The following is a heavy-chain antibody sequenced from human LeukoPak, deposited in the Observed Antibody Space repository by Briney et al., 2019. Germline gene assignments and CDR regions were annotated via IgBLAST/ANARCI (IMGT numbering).Heavy chain of an antibody. Sequence: GSLRLSCAASGFPFSSYGMHWVRQAPGKGLEWVAFIRYDGSNKYYADSVKGRFTISRDNSKNTLYLQMNSLRAEDTAVYYCAKVSYYYDSSGYHFDYWGQGTLVTVSS. CDR3: AKVSYYYDSSGYHFDY. J-gene: IGHJ4*02. CDR1: GFPFSSYG. D-gene: IGHD3-22*01. V-gene: IGHV3-30*02. CDR2: IRYDGSNK.